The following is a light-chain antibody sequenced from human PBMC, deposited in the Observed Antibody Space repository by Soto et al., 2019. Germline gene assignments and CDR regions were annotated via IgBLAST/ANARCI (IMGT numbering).Light chain of an antibody. CDR1: SSDVGGYNY. V-gene: IGLV2-14*01. CDR3: SSYTSSSTLV. J-gene: IGLJ1*01. CDR2: EVI. Sequence: QSVLTQPASVSGSPGQSVTISCTGTSSDVGGYNYVSWYQQHPGKAPKLIICEVINRPSGVSNRFSGSKSGNTASLTISGLQAEDEADYYCSSYTSSSTLVFGTGTKVTVL.